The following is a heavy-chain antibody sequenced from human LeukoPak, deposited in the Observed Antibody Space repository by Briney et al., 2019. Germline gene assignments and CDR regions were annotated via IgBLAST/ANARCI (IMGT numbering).Heavy chain of an antibody. J-gene: IGHJ4*02. CDR1: GGSISSYY. D-gene: IGHD6-6*01. Sequence: SETLSLTCTVSGGSISSYYWSWIRQPPGKGLKWIGYIYYSGSTNYNPSLKSRVTISVDTSKNQFPLKLSSVTAADTAVYYCARDPYSSSPYFDYWGQGTLVTVSS. CDR2: IYYSGST. V-gene: IGHV4-59*01. CDR3: ARDPYSSSPYFDY.